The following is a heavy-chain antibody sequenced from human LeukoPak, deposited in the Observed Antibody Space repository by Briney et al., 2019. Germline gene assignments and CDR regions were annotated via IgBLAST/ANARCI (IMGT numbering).Heavy chain of an antibody. Sequence: GGSLRLSCAASGFTFSTYAMNWVRQAPGKGLEWVSIISGSGGNTFYADAVKGRFTISRDNSKHTLSLQMNSLRAEDTAVYYCARVVESDAFDIWGQGTMVTVSS. CDR1: GFTFSTYA. V-gene: IGHV3-23*01. J-gene: IGHJ3*02. CDR2: ISGSGGNT. D-gene: IGHD2-21*01. CDR3: ARVVESDAFDI.